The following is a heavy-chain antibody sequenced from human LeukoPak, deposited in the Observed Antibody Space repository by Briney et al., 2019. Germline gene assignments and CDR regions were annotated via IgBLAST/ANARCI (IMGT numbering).Heavy chain of an antibody. CDR3: ARVVSNREGYTF. D-gene: IGHD3-16*02. CDR1: GYTFTSYD. J-gene: IGHJ4*02. Sequence: ASVKVSCKASGYTFTSYDINWVRQATGQGLEWMGWMNPNSGNTGYAQKFQDRVAITANRFTNTAYMELSSLTSKDTAFYYCARVVSNREGYTFWGQGTLVTVSS. CDR2: MNPNSGNT. V-gene: IGHV1-8*03.